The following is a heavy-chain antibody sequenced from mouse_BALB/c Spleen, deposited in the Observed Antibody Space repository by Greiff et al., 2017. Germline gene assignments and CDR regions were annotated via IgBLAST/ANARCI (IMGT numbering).Heavy chain of an antibody. CDR2: ISSGGST. CDR1: GFTFSSYA. D-gene: IGHD2-1*01. J-gene: IGHJ4*01. Sequence: EVKVVESGGGLVKPGGSLKLSCAASGFTFSSYAMSWVRQTPEKRLEWVASISSGGSTYYPDSVKGRFTISRDNARNILYLQMSSLRSEDTAMYYCARGEDGKYEGYAMDYWGQGTSVTVSS. V-gene: IGHV5-6-5*01. CDR3: ARGEDGKYEGYAMDY.